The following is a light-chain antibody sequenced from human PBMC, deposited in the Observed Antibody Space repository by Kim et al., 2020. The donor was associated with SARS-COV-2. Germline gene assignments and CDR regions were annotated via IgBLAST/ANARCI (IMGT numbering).Light chain of an antibody. CDR1: QSINKW. CDR2: KAS. V-gene: IGKV1-5*03. J-gene: IGKJ2*01. Sequence: DIHMTQSPSTLSASVGDRVTITCRASQSINKWLAWYQQKPGTAPKLLIYKASSLNNGVPSRFSGSGSGTEFTLSISSLQPDDFATYYCQQYSSDSYTFGLGTKLEIK. CDR3: QQYSSDSYT.